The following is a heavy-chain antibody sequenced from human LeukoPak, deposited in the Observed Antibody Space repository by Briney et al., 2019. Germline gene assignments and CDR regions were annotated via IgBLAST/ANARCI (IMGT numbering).Heavy chain of an antibody. Sequence: LSLTCTVSGGSISSYYWSWVRQAPGKGLEWVAVISYDGSNKYYADSVKGRFTISRDNSKNTLYLQMNSLRAEDTAVYYCARSRSYYDFWRDWGQGTLVTVSS. D-gene: IGHD3-3*01. CDR3: ARSRSYYDFWRD. V-gene: IGHV3-30-3*01. J-gene: IGHJ4*01. CDR2: ISYDGSNK. CDR1: GGSISSYY.